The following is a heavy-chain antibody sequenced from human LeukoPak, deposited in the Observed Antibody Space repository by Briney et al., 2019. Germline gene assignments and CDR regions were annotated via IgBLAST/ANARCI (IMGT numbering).Heavy chain of an antibody. CDR2: INPNSGGT. D-gene: IGHD4-17*01. CDR3: ATSDYGDYGSPGPTDY. CDR1: GYIFTDYY. J-gene: IGHJ4*02. V-gene: IGHV1/OR15-1*04. Sequence: ASVKVSCKASGYIFTDYYMHWVRQAPGQELGWMGRINPNSGGTNYAQKFQGRVTMTEDTSTDTAYMELSSLRSEDTAVYYCATSDYGDYGSPGPTDYWGQGTLVTVSS.